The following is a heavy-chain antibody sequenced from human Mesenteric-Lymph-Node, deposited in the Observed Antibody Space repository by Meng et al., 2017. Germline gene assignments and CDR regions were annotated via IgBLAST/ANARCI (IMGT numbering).Heavy chain of an antibody. CDR2: ISYDGSNK. J-gene: IGHJ4*02. V-gene: IGHV3-30*04. CDR1: GFTFSSYA. Sequence: GESLKISCAASGFTFSSYAMHWVRQAPGKGLEWVAVISYDGSNKYYADSVKGRFTITRDNSKNTLYLQMNSLRAEDTAVYYCARPGDFVVQYYFDYWGQGTLVTVSS. D-gene: IGHD2-2*01. CDR3: ARPGDFVVQYYFDY.